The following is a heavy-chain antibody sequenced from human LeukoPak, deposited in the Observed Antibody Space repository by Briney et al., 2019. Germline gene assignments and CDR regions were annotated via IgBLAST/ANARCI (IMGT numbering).Heavy chain of an antibody. V-gene: IGHV1-18*01. Sequence: GASVKVSCKASGYTFTSYGISWVRQAPGQGLEWMGWISAYNGNTNYAQKLQGRVTMTTDTSTSTAYMELRSLRSDDTVVYYCAREMYDYVWGSYRYPLDYWGQGTLVTVSS. CDR1: GYTFTSYG. D-gene: IGHD3-16*02. CDR2: ISAYNGNT. J-gene: IGHJ4*02. CDR3: AREMYDYVWGSYRYPLDY.